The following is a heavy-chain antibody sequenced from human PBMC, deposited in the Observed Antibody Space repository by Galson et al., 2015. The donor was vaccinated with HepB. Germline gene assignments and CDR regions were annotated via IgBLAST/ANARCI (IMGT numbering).Heavy chain of an antibody. CDR3: ARDAYYFDTSGYYQTDY. CDR2: IYSGGDT. J-gene: IGHJ4*02. Sequence: SLTCTVSGGSITNYYWSWIRQPAGKGLEWIGRIYSGGDTYYNPSLESRVTMSVDTSKNQFSLELRSVIAADTAVYYCARDAYYFDTSGYYQTDYWGQGTLVTVSS. V-gene: IGHV4-4*07. D-gene: IGHD3-22*01. CDR1: GGSITNYY.